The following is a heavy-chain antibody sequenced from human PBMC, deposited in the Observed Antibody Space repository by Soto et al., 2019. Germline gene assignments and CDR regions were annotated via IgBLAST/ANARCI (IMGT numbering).Heavy chain of an antibody. D-gene: IGHD6-19*01. CDR2: ISGTDATT. CDR3: AKVGVWSISGVNHFDY. J-gene: IGHJ4*02. Sequence: PGGSLRLSCVASGFTFDSYAMTWVRQAPGKGLEWVSTISGTDATTYYADSVKGRFTVSRDNSKSTLYLQMNSLTVEDTATYYCAKVGVWSISGVNHFDYWGQGALVTVSS. V-gene: IGHV3-23*01. CDR1: GFTFDSYA.